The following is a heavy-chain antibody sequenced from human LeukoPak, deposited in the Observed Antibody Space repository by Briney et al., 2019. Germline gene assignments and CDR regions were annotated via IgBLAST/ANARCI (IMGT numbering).Heavy chain of an antibody. J-gene: IGHJ6*03. CDR2: IYTSGST. CDR1: GGSISSYY. Sequence: SETLSLTCTVSGGSISSYYWSWIRQPAGKGLEWIGRIYTSGSTNYNPSLKSRVTMSVDTSKNQFSLKLSSVTAADTAVYYCARSLNEGDYYYYYYMDVWGKGTTVSISS. CDR3: ARSLNEGDYYYYYYMDV. V-gene: IGHV4-4*07. D-gene: IGHD3-16*01.